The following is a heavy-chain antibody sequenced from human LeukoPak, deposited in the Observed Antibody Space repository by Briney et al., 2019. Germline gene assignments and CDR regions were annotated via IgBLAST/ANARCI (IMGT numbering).Heavy chain of an antibody. CDR3: ARDSSSWYFDY. CDR1: GGSFSGYY. Sequence: SETLSLTCAVYGGSFSGYYWSWIRQPPGKGLEWIGEINHSGSTNYNPSLKSRVTISVDTSKNQFSLKLSSVTAADTAVYYCARDSSSWYFDYWGQGTLVTVSS. J-gene: IGHJ4*02. V-gene: IGHV4-34*01. D-gene: IGHD6-13*01. CDR2: INHSGST.